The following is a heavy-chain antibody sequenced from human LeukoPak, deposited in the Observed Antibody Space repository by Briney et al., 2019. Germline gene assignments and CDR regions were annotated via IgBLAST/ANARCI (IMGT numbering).Heavy chain of an antibody. CDR3: ARDLRTTVSTGIDP. Sequence: SWVRQHPGKGLEWIGYVYYSGSTYYNPSLKSRVTVSVDTSKNQFSLKLTSVTAADTAVYYCARDLRTTVSTGIDPWGQGTLVTVSS. V-gene: IGHV4-31*02. J-gene: IGHJ5*02. CDR2: VYYSGST. D-gene: IGHD4-17*01.